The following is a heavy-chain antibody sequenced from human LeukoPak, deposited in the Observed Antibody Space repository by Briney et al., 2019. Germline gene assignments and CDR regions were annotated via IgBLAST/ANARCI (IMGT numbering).Heavy chain of an antibody. CDR2: INPSNGVT. J-gene: IGHJ4*02. V-gene: IGHV1-2*02. CDR3: ARGARIVYSYGCFDY. CDR1: GYAFIGYY. D-gene: IGHD5-18*01. Sequence: ASVKVSCKASGYAFIGYYLHWVRQAPGQGLEWMGWINPSNGVTKSAQKFQGRVTMTWDTSTSTVYMELSSLRYEDTAVYYCARGARIVYSYGCFDYWGQGSLVTVSS.